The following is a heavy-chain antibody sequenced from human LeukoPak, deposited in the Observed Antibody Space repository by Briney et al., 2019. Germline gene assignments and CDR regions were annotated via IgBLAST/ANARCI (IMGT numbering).Heavy chain of an antibody. CDR1: GGSISSYF. CDR2: IYYTGST. J-gene: IGHJ4*02. V-gene: IGHV4-59*01. CDR3: ARAPRWSGSTSFFDY. D-gene: IGHD3-10*02. Sequence: SETPSLTCTLSGGSISSYFWSWIRQPPGKKLEWVGYIYYTGSTNYNPSLKSRVTISVDTPKNQFSLKLSSMTAADTAVYYCARAPRWSGSTSFFDYWGQGTLVTVSS.